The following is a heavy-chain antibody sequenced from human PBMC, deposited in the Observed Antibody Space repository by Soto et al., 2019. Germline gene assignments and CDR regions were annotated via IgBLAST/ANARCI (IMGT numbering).Heavy chain of an antibody. CDR2: LYDVDGS. Sequence: DVQLVESGGGLIQPGESLSLSCAAFGLTISGKTYVAWVRQAPGKGLEWVSGLYDVDGSFYADSVRGQFTNSSDSPKTAVYLQMNGLRPDDTAVYYCTTWHEREHAYDVWGQGTTVTVSS. D-gene: IGHD1-1*01. CDR3: TTWHEREHAYDV. V-gene: IGHV3-53*01. J-gene: IGHJ3*01. CDR1: GLTISGKTY.